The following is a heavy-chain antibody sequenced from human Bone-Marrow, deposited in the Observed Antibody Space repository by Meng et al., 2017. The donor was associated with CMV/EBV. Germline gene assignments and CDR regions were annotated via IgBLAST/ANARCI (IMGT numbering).Heavy chain of an antibody. CDR1: GFTFSSYS. D-gene: IGHD3-3*01. J-gene: IGHJ4*02. Sequence: GGSLRLSCAASGFTFSSYSMNWVRQAPGKGLEWVSYISSSSSTIYYADSVKGRFTISRDNAKNSLYLQMNSLRAEDTAVYYCARVGKEWLLYFDYWGQGTLVTVSS. CDR2: ISSSSSTI. CDR3: ARVGKEWLLYFDY. V-gene: IGHV3-48*04.